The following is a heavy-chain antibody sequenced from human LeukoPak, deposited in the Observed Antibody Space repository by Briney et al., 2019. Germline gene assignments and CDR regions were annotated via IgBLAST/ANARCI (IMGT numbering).Heavy chain of an antibody. CDR1: GGSLNSSDYY. D-gene: IGHD5-24*01. J-gene: IGHJ5*02. CDR3: ARDLGRDGFNFRNWFDP. Sequence: SETLSLTCTVSGGSLNSSDYYWSWIRQHPGKGLEWIGYVYYTGSRYYTPSLKSRVTISMDTSKNQFSLKLSSLTAADTAVYYCARDLGRDGFNFRNWFDPWGQGTLVTVSS. CDR2: VYYTGSR. V-gene: IGHV4-31*03.